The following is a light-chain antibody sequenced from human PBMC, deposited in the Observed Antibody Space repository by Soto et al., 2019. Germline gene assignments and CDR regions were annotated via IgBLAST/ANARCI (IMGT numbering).Light chain of an antibody. CDR3: QQYGTSALT. Sequence: EIVLTQSPGTLSLSPGERATLSCRASQSVSSSYLAWYQQKPGQAPRLLIYGASSRATGIPDKFSGSGSGTDFIFFIYRLEPGDSAVYYCQQYGTSALTFGGGTKV. V-gene: IGKV3-20*01. J-gene: IGKJ4*01. CDR2: GAS. CDR1: QSVSSSY.